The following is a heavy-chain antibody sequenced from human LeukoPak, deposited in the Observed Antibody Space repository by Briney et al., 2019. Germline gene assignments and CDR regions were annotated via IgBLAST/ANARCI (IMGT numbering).Heavy chain of an antibody. CDR3: ARVGPSKSDYFDY. J-gene: IGHJ4*02. Sequence: GASVKVSCKASGYTFTGYYMHWVRQAPGQGLEWMGWINPNSGGTNYAQKFQGRVTMTRDTSISTACMELSRLRSDDTAVYYCARVGPSKSDYFDYWGQGTLVTVSS. V-gene: IGHV1-2*02. CDR2: INPNSGGT. CDR1: GYTFTGYY. D-gene: IGHD2-2*01.